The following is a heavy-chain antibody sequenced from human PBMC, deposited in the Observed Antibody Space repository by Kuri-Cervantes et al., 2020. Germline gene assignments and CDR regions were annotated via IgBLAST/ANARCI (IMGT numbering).Heavy chain of an antibody. D-gene: IGHD2-2*03. V-gene: IGHV1-8*03. CDR1: GYTFTGYD. CDR3: ARGELDIVVVPAAPTTVTWDD. CDR2: MNPNSYDS. Sequence: ASVKVSCKASGYTFTGYDINWVRQAPGQGLEWLGWMNPNSYDSGYAQKFQGRVTITTDESTSTAYMELSSLRSEDTAVYYCARGELDIVVVPAAPTTVTWDDWGQGTLVTVSS. J-gene: IGHJ4*02.